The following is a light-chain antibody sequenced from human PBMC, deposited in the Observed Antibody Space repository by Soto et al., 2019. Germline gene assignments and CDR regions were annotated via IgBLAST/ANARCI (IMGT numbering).Light chain of an antibody. J-gene: IGKJ5*01. CDR2: GAS. CDR1: QSVTNSY. CDR3: QQYGSSLIT. V-gene: IGKV3-20*01. Sequence: EIVMTQSPVTLSVSPGERATLSCRASQSVTNSYLAWYQQKPGQAPRLLIFGASTRAAGIPARFSGSGSGTDFTLTISRLEPEDFAVYYCQQYGSSLITFGQGTRLEIK.